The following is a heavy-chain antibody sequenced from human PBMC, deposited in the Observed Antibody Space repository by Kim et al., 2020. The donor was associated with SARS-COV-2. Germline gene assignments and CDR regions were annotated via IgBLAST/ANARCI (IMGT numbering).Heavy chain of an antibody. CDR1: GFTFSSYA. CDR2: ISGSGGST. CDR3: AKDLTPGVGALNYYYYYGMDV. J-gene: IGHJ6*02. Sequence: GWSLRLSCAASGFTFSSYAMSWVRQAPGKGLEWVSAISGSGGSTYYADSVKGRFTISRDNSKNTLYLQMNSLRAEDTAVYYCAKDLTPGVGALNYYYYYGMDVWGQGTTVTVSS. D-gene: IGHD3-10*01. V-gene: IGHV3-23*01.